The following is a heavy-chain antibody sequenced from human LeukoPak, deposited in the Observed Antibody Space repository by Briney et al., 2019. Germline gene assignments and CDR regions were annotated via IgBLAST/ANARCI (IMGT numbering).Heavy chain of an antibody. J-gene: IGHJ4*02. CDR2: INSDGSST. D-gene: IGHD6-13*01. Sequence: GGSLRLSCAASGFTFSSYWMHWVRQAPGKGLVWVSRINSDGSSTSYADSVKGRFTISRDNAKNSLYLQMNSLRAEDAAVYYCASGYSSSWHDYWGQGTLVTVSS. CDR3: ASGYSSSWHDY. V-gene: IGHV3-74*01. CDR1: GFTFSSYW.